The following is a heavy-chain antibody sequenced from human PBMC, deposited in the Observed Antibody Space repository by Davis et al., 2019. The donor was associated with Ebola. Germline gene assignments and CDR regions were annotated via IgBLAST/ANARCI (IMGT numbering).Heavy chain of an antibody. CDR2: IYYSGST. CDR3: ARDPRGSGVFDY. J-gene: IGHJ4*02. D-gene: IGHD3-16*01. Sequence: PSETLSLTCTVSAFSISSYYWSWIRQPPGKGLEWIGYIYYSGSTNYNPSLKSRVTISVDTSKNQFSLKLSSVTAADTAVYYCARDPRGSGVFDYWGQGTLVTVSS. V-gene: IGHV4-59*01. CDR1: AFSISSYY.